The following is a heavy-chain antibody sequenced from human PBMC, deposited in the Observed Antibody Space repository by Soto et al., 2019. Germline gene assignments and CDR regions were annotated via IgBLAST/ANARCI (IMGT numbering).Heavy chain of an antibody. Sequence: GGSLRLSSAASGFTFGNFSMTWVRPAPGEGLEWVSSISGTDDYTYYADSVKGRFTISRDNARNTLFLHMNSLRAEDTAVYYCARESEDLTPNFDYWGQGTLVTVSS. J-gene: IGHJ4*02. CDR1: GFTFGNFS. V-gene: IGHV3-23*01. CDR3: ARESEDLTPNFDY. CDR2: ISGTDDYT.